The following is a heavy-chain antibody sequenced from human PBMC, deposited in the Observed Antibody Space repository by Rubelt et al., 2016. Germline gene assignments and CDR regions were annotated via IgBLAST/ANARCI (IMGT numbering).Heavy chain of an antibody. J-gene: IGHJ3*02. V-gene: IGHV6-1*01. D-gene: IGHD1-7*01. CDR3: ARGRNSALGI. CDR1: GDSVSSNSAA. CDR2: TYYRSKWYN. Sequence: QVQLQQSGPGLVKPSQTLSLTCAISGDSVSSNSAAWNWIRQSPSRGLEWLGRTYYRSKWYNDYAVSVKSRIIINPDTSKSQFSQQVNSMIPGDKADYYCARGRNSALGIWGQGTMVTVSS.